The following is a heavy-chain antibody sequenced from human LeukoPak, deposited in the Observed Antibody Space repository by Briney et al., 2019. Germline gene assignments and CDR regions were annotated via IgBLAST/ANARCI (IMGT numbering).Heavy chain of an antibody. CDR2: INCHSGVT. Sequence: GASVKVSCKASRYTFTGYYMHWVRQAPGQGPEWMGWINCHSGVTNYAQKFHGRVTMTRDTSITTAYMELSRMRSDETAMYYCATMNTTTFDPWGQGTLVTVSS. J-gene: IGHJ5*02. CDR1: RYTFTGYY. V-gene: IGHV1-2*02. CDR3: ATMNTTTFDP. D-gene: IGHD1-1*01.